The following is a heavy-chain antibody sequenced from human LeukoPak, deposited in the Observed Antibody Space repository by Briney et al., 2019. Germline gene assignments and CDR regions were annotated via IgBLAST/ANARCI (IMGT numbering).Heavy chain of an antibody. J-gene: IGHJ4*02. D-gene: IGHD3-10*01. CDR1: GGSFSGYY. CDR2: INHSGST. CDR3: ARGGVLLWFGEFYYFDY. V-gene: IGHV4-34*01. Sequence: SETLSLTCAAYGGSFSGYYWSWIRQPPGKGLEWIGEINHSGSTNYNPSLKSRVTISVDTSKNQFSLKLSSVTAADTAVYYCARGGVLLWFGEFYYFDYWGQGTLVTVSS.